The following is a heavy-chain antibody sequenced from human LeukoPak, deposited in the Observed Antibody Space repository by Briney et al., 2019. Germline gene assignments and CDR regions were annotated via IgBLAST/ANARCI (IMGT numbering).Heavy chain of an antibody. D-gene: IGHD6-19*01. V-gene: IGHV3-21*01. J-gene: IGHJ4*02. CDR2: ISSSSSYI. CDR1: GFTFSSYS. Sequence: GGSLRLSCAASGFTFSSYSMNWVRQAPGKELEWVSSISSSSSYIYYADSVKGRFTISRDNAKNSLYLQMNSLRAEDTAVYYCASVDSSGWYFFDYWGQGTLVTVSS. CDR3: ASVDSSGWYFFDY.